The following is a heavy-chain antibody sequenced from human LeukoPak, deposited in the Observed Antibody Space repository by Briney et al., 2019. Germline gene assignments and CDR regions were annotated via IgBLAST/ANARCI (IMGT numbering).Heavy chain of an antibody. J-gene: IGHJ4*02. Sequence: ASVRVSCKASGYIFTGYNMHWVRQAPGQGLEWMGWITPNSGGTNYAQKFQGRVAMTRDTSISTAYMELSRLRSDDTAVYYCARTPSARLVPEDYFDYWGQGTLVTVSS. V-gene: IGHV1-2*02. D-gene: IGHD3-9*01. CDR2: ITPNSGGT. CDR3: ARTPSARLVPEDYFDY. CDR1: GYIFTGYN.